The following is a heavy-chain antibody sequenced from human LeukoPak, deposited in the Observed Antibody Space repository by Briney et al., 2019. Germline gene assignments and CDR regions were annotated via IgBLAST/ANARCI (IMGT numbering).Heavy chain of an antibody. D-gene: IGHD2-2*01. Sequence: ASVKVSCKASGYTFTSYGISWVRQAPGQGLEWMGWISAYNGNTNYAQKLQGRVTMTTDTSTSTAYMELRSLRSDDTAVYYCARYGASSSCSSTSCQIDAFDIWGQGTMVTVSS. CDR1: GYTFTSYG. CDR2: ISAYNGNT. CDR3: ARYGASSSCSSTSCQIDAFDI. J-gene: IGHJ3*02. V-gene: IGHV1-18*01.